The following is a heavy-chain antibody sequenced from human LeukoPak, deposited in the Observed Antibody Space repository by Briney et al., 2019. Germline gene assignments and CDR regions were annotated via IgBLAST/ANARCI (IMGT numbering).Heavy chain of an antibody. V-gene: IGHV3-21*01. J-gene: IGHJ4*02. CDR3: ARSIGKGYCSSTSCSAGEYFDY. CDR2: ISSSSRYI. D-gene: IGHD2-2*01. CDR1: GFTFSSYS. Sequence: GGSLRLSCAASGFTFSSYSINWVRQAPGKGLEWGSSISSSSRYIYYADSVKGRFTISRDNAKNSLYLQMNSLRAEDTTVYYCARSIGKGYCSSTSCSAGEYFDYWGQGSLVTVSS.